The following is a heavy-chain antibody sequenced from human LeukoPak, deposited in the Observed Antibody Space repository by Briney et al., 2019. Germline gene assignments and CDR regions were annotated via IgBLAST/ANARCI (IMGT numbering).Heavy chain of an antibody. CDR1: GFTFSSYA. Sequence: SGGSLRLSCAASGFTFSSYAMHWVRQAPGKGLEWVAVISYDGSNKYYADPVKGRFTISRDNSKNTLYLQMNSLRAEDTAVYYCAREVGGWYMRYYFDYWGQGTLVTVSS. D-gene: IGHD6-19*01. V-gene: IGHV3-30-3*01. CDR3: AREVGGWYMRYYFDY. J-gene: IGHJ4*02. CDR2: ISYDGSNK.